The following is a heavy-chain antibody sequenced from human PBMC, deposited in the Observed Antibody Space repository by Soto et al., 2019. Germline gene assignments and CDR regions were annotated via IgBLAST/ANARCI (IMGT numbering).Heavy chain of an antibody. CDR1: GYNFAKYW. J-gene: IGHJ6*02. Sequence: GSLKISCQGSGYNFAKYWIGWVRQMPGKGLEWMGIIFPGDSDTTYSPSFQGQVTISADKSISTAYLQWSSLKASDSAMYYCARVEGSGGKYYYYYGMDVWGQGTTVTVSS. CDR3: ARVEGSGGKYYYYYGMDV. CDR2: IFPGDSDT. D-gene: IGHD3-10*01. V-gene: IGHV5-51*01.